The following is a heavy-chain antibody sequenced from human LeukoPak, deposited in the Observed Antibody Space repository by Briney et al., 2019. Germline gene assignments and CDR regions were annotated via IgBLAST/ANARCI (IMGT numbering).Heavy chain of an antibody. J-gene: IGHJ1*01. CDR1: GGAISSGGYY. CDR3: ALGYCGGGSCYAREYFQH. Sequence: TLSLTCTVSGGAISSGGYYWTWIRQHPGKGLEWIGYIYYSGSTYYNPSLKSRVTISVDTSKNQFSLRLSSVTAADTAVYYCALGYCGGGSCYAREYFQHWGQGTLVTVSS. V-gene: IGHV4-31*03. D-gene: IGHD2-15*01. CDR2: IYYSGST.